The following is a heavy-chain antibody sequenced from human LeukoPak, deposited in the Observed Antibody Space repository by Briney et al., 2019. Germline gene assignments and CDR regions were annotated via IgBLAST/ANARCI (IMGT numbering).Heavy chain of an antibody. D-gene: IGHD6-19*01. V-gene: IGHV4-59*08. Sequence: KTSETLSLTCTVSGGSISGYYWSWIRQPPGKGLEWIGYIYYSGSTNYNPSLESRVTISVDTSNNQFSLKLSSVTAADTAVYYCARRGTSGWLPDYWGQGTLVTVSS. CDR3: ARRGTSGWLPDY. CDR1: GGSISGYY. J-gene: IGHJ4*02. CDR2: IYYSGST.